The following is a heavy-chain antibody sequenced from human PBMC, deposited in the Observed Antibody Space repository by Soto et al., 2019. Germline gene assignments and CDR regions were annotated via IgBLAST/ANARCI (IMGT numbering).Heavy chain of an antibody. J-gene: IGHJ3*02. D-gene: IGHD6-19*01. V-gene: IGHV3-33*01. CDR1: GFTFSSYG. Sequence: SGGSLRLSCAASGFTFSSYGMHWVRQAPGKGLEWVAVIWYDGSNKYYADSVKGRFTISRDNSKNTLYLQMNSLRAEDTAVYYCASLAVAGHAFDIWGQGTMVTVSS. CDR3: ASLAVAGHAFDI. CDR2: IWYDGSNK.